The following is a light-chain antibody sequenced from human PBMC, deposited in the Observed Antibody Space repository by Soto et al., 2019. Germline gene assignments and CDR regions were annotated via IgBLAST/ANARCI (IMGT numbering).Light chain of an antibody. J-gene: IGKJ1*01. Sequence: EIVLTQSPGTLSLSPGERATLSCRASQTISSSYLAWYQQNPGQAPRLLIYGASTRATGIPDRFSGSGSGTDFTRTISRLEPEDFAVYYCQQYSSSPWTFGQGTKVDIK. V-gene: IGKV3-20*01. CDR1: QTISSSY. CDR2: GAS. CDR3: QQYSSSPWT.